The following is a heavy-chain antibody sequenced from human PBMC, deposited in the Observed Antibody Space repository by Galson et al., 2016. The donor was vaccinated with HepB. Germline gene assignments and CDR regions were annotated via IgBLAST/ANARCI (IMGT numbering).Heavy chain of an antibody. V-gene: IGHV4-39*07. CDR3: AGEGRGLRFKWFDP. CDR2: IYYSGTT. CDR1: GGSISTNSYY. J-gene: IGHJ5*02. D-gene: IGHD5-12*01. Sequence: QVQLQESGPGLVKPSQTLSLTCTVSGGSISTNSYYWGWIRQPPGKGLEWIGSIYYSGTTYYNPSLKSRVTIFGDTSKNPCSLTLSSGTAADTAVYYCAGEGRGLRFKWFDPWGQGTLVTGSS.